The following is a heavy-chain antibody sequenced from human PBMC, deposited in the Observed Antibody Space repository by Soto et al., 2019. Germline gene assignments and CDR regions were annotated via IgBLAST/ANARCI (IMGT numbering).Heavy chain of an antibody. CDR2: IYYSGST. CDR3: ASAPREIGPNWFAP. D-gene: IGHD1-26*01. V-gene: IGHV4-31*03. J-gene: IGHJ5*02. Sequence: QVQLQESGPGLVKPSQTLSLTCTVSGGSISSGGYYWSWIRQHPGKGLEWIGYIYYSGSTYYNPSLKGRVPITVNTSKTQFPLKLSSVTAADTAVYYWASAPREIGPNWFAPWGQGTLFTVSS. CDR1: GGSISSGGYY.